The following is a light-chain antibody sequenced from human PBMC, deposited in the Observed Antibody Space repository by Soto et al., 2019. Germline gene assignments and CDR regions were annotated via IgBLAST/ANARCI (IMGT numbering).Light chain of an antibody. CDR3: QQYNSW. CDR1: QSISSW. V-gene: IGKV1-5*01. J-gene: IGKJ1*01. CDR2: DAS. Sequence: DIQMTQSPSTLSASVGDRVTITCRASQSISSWLAWYQHKPGKAPKLLIYDASSLESGVPSRFSGSGSGTEFTLTVSSLQADDFATYYCQQYNSWFGQGTKVEIK.